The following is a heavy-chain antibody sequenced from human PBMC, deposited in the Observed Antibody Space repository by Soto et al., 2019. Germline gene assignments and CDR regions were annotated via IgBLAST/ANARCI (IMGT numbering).Heavy chain of an antibody. CDR1: GFTFSNYA. CDR2: ISDRGGST. CDR3: ARLPYSYVSLYFFDF. J-gene: IGHJ4*02. V-gene: IGHV3-23*01. D-gene: IGHD5-18*01. Sequence: GGSLRLSCAASGFTFSNYAVSWVRQSPGRGLEWVASISDRGGSTKYADSVNGRFTISRDNSRNTLFLQMDTLRAEDTAVYYCARLPYSYVSLYFFDFWGQGTLVTVSS.